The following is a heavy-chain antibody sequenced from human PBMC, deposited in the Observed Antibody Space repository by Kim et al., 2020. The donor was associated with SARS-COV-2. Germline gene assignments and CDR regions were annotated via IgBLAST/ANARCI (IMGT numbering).Heavy chain of an antibody. CDR1: GFTFSSYW. D-gene: IGHD3-22*01. V-gene: IGHV3-7*03. CDR2: IKQDGSEK. J-gene: IGHJ3*02. CDR3: ARDGTMIGDKDAFDI. Sequence: GGSLRLSCAASGFTFSSYWMSWVRQAPGKGLEWVANIKQDGSEKYYVDSVKGRFTISRDNAKNSLYLQMNSLRAEDTAVYYCARDGTMIGDKDAFDIWGQGTMVTVSS.